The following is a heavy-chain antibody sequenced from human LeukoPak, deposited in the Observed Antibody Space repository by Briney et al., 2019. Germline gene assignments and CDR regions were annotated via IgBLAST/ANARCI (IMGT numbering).Heavy chain of an antibody. V-gene: IGHV3-43D*03. CDR1: GFTFSSYS. J-gene: IGHJ4*02. Sequence: GGSLRLSCAASGFTFSSYSMNWVRQAPGKGLEWVSLISWDGESTYYADSVKGRFTISRDNSKNSLYLQMSSLRVEDTALYYCTKGDSGYTSSWSIDYWGQGTLVTVSS. CDR2: ISWDGEST. D-gene: IGHD6-13*01. CDR3: TKGDSGYTSSWSIDY.